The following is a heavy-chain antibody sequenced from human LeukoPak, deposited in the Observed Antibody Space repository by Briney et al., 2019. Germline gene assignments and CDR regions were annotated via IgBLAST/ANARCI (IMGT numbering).Heavy chain of an antibody. CDR3: ARDLRYYDSSGNSDY. CDR1: GYTFTGYY. J-gene: IGHJ4*02. Sequence: ASVKVSCKASGYTFTGYYMHWVRQAPGQGLEWMGWINPNSGGTNYAQKSQGRVTMTRDTSISTAYMELSRLRSDDTAVHYCARDLRYYDSSGNSDYWGQGTLVTVSS. V-gene: IGHV1-2*02. CDR2: INPNSGGT. D-gene: IGHD3-22*01.